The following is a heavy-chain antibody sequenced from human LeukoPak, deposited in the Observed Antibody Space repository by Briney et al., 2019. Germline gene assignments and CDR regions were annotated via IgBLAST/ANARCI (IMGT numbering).Heavy chain of an antibody. CDR3: AKQEIGTTWSVGY. Sequence: GGSLSLSCAASGFTFSGYGMHWVRQAPGKGLEWVAVISFDASNEYYADSVKGRFTISRDNSKNTLYLQMNSLRAEDTAVYYCAKQEIGTTWSVGYWGQGTLVTVSS. V-gene: IGHV3-30*18. J-gene: IGHJ4*02. D-gene: IGHD1-14*01. CDR1: GFTFSGYG. CDR2: ISFDASNE.